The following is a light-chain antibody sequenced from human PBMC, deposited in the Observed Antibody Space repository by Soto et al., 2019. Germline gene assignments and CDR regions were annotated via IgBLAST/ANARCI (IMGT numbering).Light chain of an antibody. J-gene: IGKJ1*01. V-gene: IGKV1-39*01. CDR1: QSISIY. Sequence: DIQMTQSPSSLSASVGDRVTITCRASQSISIYLNWYQQKPGKAPKVLIYAASSLQSGVPPRFSGSGSGTDFTLTISSLQPEDFATYYCQKYSSAPPVTFGQGTKVEIK. CDR3: QKYSSAPPVT. CDR2: AAS.